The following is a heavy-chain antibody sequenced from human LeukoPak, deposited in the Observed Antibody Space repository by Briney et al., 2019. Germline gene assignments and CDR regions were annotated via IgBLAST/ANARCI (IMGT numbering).Heavy chain of an antibody. Sequence: GGSLRLSCAVSGFIFSNYAMNWVRQAPGKGLEWFSAISGSGDSTYYADSVKGRFTISRDNSKNTLSLQMNSLRAEDTAVYYCAKDHDYYASGPIWGQGTMVTVSS. CDR3: AKDHDYYASGPI. D-gene: IGHD3-10*01. V-gene: IGHV3-23*01. J-gene: IGHJ3*02. CDR1: GFIFSNYA. CDR2: ISGSGDST.